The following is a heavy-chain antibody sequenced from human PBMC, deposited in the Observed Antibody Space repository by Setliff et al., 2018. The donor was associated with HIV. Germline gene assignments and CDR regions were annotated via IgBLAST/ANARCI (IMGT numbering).Heavy chain of an antibody. CDR3: ARGGTIFGVVISNYYYMDV. CDR1: GYIFTGYY. Sequence: ASVKVSCKASGYIFTGYYMHWVRQAPGQGLEWMGWINPNSGGTNYAQKFQGRVTMTRDTSISTAYMELSGLRSDDTAVYYCARGGTIFGVVISNYYYMDVWGKGTTVTVSS. CDR2: INPNSGGT. J-gene: IGHJ6*03. V-gene: IGHV1-2*02. D-gene: IGHD3-3*01.